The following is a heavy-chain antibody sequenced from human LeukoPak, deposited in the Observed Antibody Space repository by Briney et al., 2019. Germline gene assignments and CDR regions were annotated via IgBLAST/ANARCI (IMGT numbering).Heavy chain of an antibody. V-gene: IGHV3-30*18. J-gene: IGHJ4*02. CDR3: AKDRGYGEHEPFES. CDR1: GFTFSDYG. D-gene: IGHD4/OR15-4a*01. CDR2: SAHDEVGK. Sequence: GGSLRLSCVGSGFTFSDYGIHGVRQAPGKGLEWVAVSAHDEVGKQFADSVKGRFTLSRDNSRDSVHLQMNRLRDEDTAVYYCAKDRGYGEHEPFESWGQGSLVTVSS.